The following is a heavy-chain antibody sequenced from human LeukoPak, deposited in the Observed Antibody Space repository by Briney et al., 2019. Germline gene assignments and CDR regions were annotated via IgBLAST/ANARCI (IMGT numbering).Heavy chain of an antibody. CDR2: ISGSGGST. Sequence: GGPLRLSCAASGFTFSSYAMSWVRQAPGKGLEWVSAISGSGGSTYYADSVKGRFTVSRDNSKNTLHLQMKSLSAADTAVYYCAQIPFRSGDYHFDYWGQGTLLTVSS. CDR3: AQIPFRSGDYHFDY. V-gene: IGHV3-23*01. D-gene: IGHD3-3*01. CDR1: GFTFSSYA. J-gene: IGHJ4*02.